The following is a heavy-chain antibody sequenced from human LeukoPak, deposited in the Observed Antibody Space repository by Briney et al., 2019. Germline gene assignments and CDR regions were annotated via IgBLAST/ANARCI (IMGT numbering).Heavy chain of an antibody. CDR3: EKTTDGYSSGRYPGWLLDY. J-gene: IGHJ4*02. V-gene: IGHV3-23*01. CDR2: ISGSCGNP. CDR1: GFTFSSYA. Sequence: GGSLRLSWAASGFTFSSYAMFWVRQAPGKGLEWVSGISGSCGNPHYAESVKGRFTISRDNYKNTVYLAMNRRKAEDRAVNSGEKTTDGYSSGRYPGWLLDYWGQGTLVTVSS. D-gene: IGHD6-19*01.